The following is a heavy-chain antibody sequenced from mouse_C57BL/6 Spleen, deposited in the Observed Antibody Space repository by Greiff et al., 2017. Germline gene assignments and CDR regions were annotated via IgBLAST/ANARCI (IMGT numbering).Heavy chain of an antibody. J-gene: IGHJ4*01. CDR1: GFTFSSYA. Sequence: EVKVVESGEGLVKPGGSLKLSCAASGFTFSSYAMSWVRQTPEKRLEWVAYISSGGDYIYYADTVKGRFTISRDNARNTLYLQMSSLKSEDTAMYYCTRDYYGSSYHYYYAMDYWGQGTSVTVSS. CDR2: ISSGGDYI. D-gene: IGHD1-1*01. V-gene: IGHV5-9-1*02. CDR3: TRDYYGSSYHYYYAMDY.